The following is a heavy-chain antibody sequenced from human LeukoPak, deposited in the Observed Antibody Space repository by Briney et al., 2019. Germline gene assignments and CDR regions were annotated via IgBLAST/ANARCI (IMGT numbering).Heavy chain of an antibody. CDR3: ARLRAARLYNWFDP. Sequence: SETLSLTCTVSGGSISSSSYYWGWIRQPPGKGLEWIGSTYYSGSTYYNPSLKSRVTISVDTSKNQFSLKLSSVTAADTAVYYCARLRAARLYNWFDPWGQGTLVTVSS. J-gene: IGHJ5*02. D-gene: IGHD6-6*01. CDR2: TYYSGST. V-gene: IGHV4-39*01. CDR1: GGSISSSSYY.